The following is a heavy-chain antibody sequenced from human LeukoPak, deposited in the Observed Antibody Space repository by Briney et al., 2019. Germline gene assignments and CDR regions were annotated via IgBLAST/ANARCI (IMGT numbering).Heavy chain of an antibody. CDR2: TRDKARGYTT. CDR3: ARGIVEVAGVSDHFDY. J-gene: IGHJ4*02. CDR1: GVTLSDHH. Sequence: PGGSLRLSCAASGVTLSDHHMDWVRQAPGKGLEWVGRTRDKARGYTTEYAASVKGRFTISRDNAKTSLYLQINSLRADDTALYFCARGIVEVAGVSDHFDYWGQGTLITVSS. D-gene: IGHD2-2*01. V-gene: IGHV3-72*01.